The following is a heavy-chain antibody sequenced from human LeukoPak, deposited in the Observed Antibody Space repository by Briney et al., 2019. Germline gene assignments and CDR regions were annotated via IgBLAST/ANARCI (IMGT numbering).Heavy chain of an antibody. CDR1: GGSISSYY. V-gene: IGHV4-59*01. CDR2: IYYRGST. J-gene: IGHJ4*02. Sequence: SETLSLTCTVSGGSISSYYWSWIRQPPGKGLEWIGYIYYRGSTNYNPSLKSRVTISVDTSKNQSSLKLSSVTAADTAVYYCARVVSTVSRTFDYWGQGTLVTVSS. D-gene: IGHD5/OR15-5a*01. CDR3: ARVVSTVSRTFDY.